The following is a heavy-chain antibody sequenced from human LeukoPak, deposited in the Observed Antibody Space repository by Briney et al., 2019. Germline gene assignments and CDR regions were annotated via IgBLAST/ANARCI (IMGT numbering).Heavy chain of an antibody. CDR1: GGSISSSSYY. V-gene: IGHV4-39*01. D-gene: IGHD2-2*02. J-gene: IGHJ3*02. Sequence: PSETLSLTCTVSGGSISSSSYYWGWIRQPPGKGLEWIGSIYYSESTYYNPSLKSRVTISVDTSKNQFSLKLSSVTAADTAVYYCARYCSSTSCYTEGAFDIWGQGTMVTVSS. CDR3: ARYCSSTSCYTEGAFDI. CDR2: IYYSEST.